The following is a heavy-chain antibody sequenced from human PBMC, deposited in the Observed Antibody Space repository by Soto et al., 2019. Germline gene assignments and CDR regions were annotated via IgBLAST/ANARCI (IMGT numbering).Heavy chain of an antibody. CDR1: NGSISDYY. J-gene: IGHJ4*02. Sequence: SETLSLTCTISNGSISDYYWTWIRQPPGKGLEWIGYIYYSGRTNYNPSLKSRVTISLDTSKNQFSLNLNSVTAADTAVYYCARESGLGYYPDFEYWGQGSLVTVSS. CDR3: ARESGLGYYPDFEY. CDR2: IYYSGRT. V-gene: IGHV4-59*01. D-gene: IGHD3-10*01.